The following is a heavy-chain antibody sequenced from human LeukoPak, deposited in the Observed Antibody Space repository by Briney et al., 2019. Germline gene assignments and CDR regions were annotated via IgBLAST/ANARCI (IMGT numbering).Heavy chain of an antibody. CDR1: GFTFDNFA. CDR2: ISGSGGST. J-gene: IGHJ5*02. V-gene: IGHV3-23*01. D-gene: IGHD3/OR15-3a*01. Sequence: GGSLRPSCAASGFTFDNFAMTWVRQAPGKGLECVSGISGSGGSTYYIDSVKGRFIISRDNSKNTLYLQMNSVSAEDTAVYYCAKDRAYSHLWDGYYRNWFDPWGQGTLVIVSS. CDR3: AKDRAYSHLWDGYYRNWFDP.